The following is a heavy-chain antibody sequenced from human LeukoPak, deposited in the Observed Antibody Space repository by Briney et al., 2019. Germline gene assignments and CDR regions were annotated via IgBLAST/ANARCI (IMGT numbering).Heavy chain of an antibody. D-gene: IGHD3-16*02. V-gene: IGHV4-39*02. CDR3: ARDDYVWGSYRPFDY. J-gene: IGHJ4*02. CDR1: GGSISSSSYY. Sequence: SETLSLTCTVSGGSISSSSYYWGWIRQPPGTGLEWIGSIYYSGSTYYNPSLKSRVTISVDTSKNQFSLKLSSVTAADTAGYYCARDDYVWGSYRPFDYWGQGTLVTVSS. CDR2: IYYSGST.